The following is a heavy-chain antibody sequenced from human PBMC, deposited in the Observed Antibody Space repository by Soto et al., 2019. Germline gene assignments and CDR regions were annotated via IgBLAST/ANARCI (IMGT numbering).Heavy chain of an antibody. V-gene: IGHV3-11*01. CDR1: GFTFSDYY. J-gene: IGHJ4*02. Sequence: GGSLRLCCAASGFTFSDYYMSWIRQAPGKGLEWVSYISSSGSTIYYADSVKGRFTISRDNAKNSLYLQMNSLRAEDTAVYYCTRVRGSSIAARPLYFDYWGPGTLVTVSS. D-gene: IGHD6-6*01. CDR2: ISSSGSTI. CDR3: TRVRGSSIAARPLYFDY.